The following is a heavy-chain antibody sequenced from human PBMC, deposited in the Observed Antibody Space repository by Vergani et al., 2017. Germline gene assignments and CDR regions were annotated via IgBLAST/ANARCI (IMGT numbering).Heavy chain of an antibody. J-gene: IGHJ4*02. CDR1: GFTFGDYA. V-gene: IGHV3-49*03. D-gene: IGHD2/OR15-2a*01. Sequence: EVQLVESGGGLVQPGRSLRLSCTASGFTFGDYAMSWFRQAPGKGLEWVGFIRSKAYGGTTEYAASVKGRFTISRDDSKSIAYLQMNSLKTEDTAVYYCTRDLTFFVKPLKKVTDQYYFDYWGQGTLVTVSS. CDR2: IRSKAYGGTT. CDR3: TRDLTFFVKPLKKVTDQYYFDY.